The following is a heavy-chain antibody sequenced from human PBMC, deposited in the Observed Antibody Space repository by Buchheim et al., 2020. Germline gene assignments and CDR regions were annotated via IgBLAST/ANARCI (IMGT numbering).Heavy chain of an antibody. V-gene: IGHV3-30*02. CDR3: AKNSRTDWEDLNYFDY. D-gene: IGHD1-26*01. Sequence: QVQPVESGGGVVQPGRSLRLSCAASGFTFSSYGMHWVRQAPGKGLEWVAFIRYEGSNKYYADSVKGRFTISRENSKNTLYLQMNSLRAEDTAVYYCAKNSRTDWEDLNYFDYWGQGTL. CDR2: IRYEGSNK. J-gene: IGHJ4*02. CDR1: GFTFSSYG.